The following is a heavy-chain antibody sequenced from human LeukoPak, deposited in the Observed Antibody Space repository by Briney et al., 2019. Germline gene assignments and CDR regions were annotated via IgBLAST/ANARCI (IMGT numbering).Heavy chain of an antibody. Sequence: ASVTVSCKASGYTFTGYYMHWVRQAPGQGLEWMGWINPNSGGTNYAKKFQGRVTMTRDTSISTAYMELSRLRSDDTAVYYCASDDSSGYYPTYYFDYWGQGTLVTVFS. V-gene: IGHV1-2*02. J-gene: IGHJ4*02. D-gene: IGHD3-22*01. CDR3: ASDDSSGYYPTYYFDY. CDR1: GYTFTGYY. CDR2: INPNSGGT.